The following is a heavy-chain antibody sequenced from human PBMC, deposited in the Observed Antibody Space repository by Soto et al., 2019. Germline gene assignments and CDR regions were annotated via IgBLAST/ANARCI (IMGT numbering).Heavy chain of an antibody. V-gene: IGHV3-48*03. J-gene: IGHJ6*02. CDR3: ARGAYYYYYGLDV. Sequence: PVGSLRLSCAASGFTFHTYEMNWVRQAPGKGLEWVSYISSTSSTISYADSVKGRFTISRDNAKNSLSLQMNSLRAEDTAVYYCARGAYYYYYGLDVWGQGTTVTVSS. CDR1: GFTFHTYE. CDR2: ISSTSSTI.